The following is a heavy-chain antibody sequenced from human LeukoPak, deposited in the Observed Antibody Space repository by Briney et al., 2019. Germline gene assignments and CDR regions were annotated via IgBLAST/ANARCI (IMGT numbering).Heavy chain of an antibody. D-gene: IGHD3-10*01. V-gene: IGHV4-38-2*02. CDR3: ARDRGNQFQH. CDR1: GYSISSGYY. CDR2: IYTSGST. J-gene: IGHJ1*01. Sequence: PSETLSLTCTVSGYSISSGYYWGWIRQPPGQGLEWIGRIYTSGSTNYNPSLKSRVTMSVDTSKNHFSLKLSSVTAADTAVYYCARDRGNQFQHWGQGTLVTVSS.